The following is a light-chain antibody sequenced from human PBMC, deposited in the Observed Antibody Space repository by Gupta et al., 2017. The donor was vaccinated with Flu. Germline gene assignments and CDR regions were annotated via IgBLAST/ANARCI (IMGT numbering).Light chain of an antibody. Sequence: EIVMTQSPATLSVSPGERATLSCRASQSVSSNLAWYQQKPGQAPRLLIYGASTRATGIPARFSGSGSGTEXTLTISXLQSEDFAVYYCQQYNNWPPTTFGXATKVEIK. CDR1: QSVSSN. CDR2: GAS. V-gene: IGKV3-15*01. J-gene: IGKJ1*01. CDR3: QQYNNWPPTT.